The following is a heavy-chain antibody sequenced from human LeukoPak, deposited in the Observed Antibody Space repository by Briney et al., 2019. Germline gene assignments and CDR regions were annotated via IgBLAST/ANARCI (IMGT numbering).Heavy chain of an antibody. CDR2: IYSGGTT. D-gene: IGHD5-18*01. Sequence: GGSLRLSCAASGFTFSGYGMHWVRQAPGKGLEWVSVIYSGGTTYYADSVKGRFTISRDNSKNTLYLQMNSLRAEDTAVYYCARGGYSYDFDYWGQGTLVTVSS. CDR3: ARGGYSYDFDY. J-gene: IGHJ4*02. V-gene: IGHV3-53*01. CDR1: GFTFSGYG.